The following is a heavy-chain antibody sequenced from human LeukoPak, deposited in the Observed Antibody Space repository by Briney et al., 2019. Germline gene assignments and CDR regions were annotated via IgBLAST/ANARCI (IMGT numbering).Heavy chain of an antibody. CDR1: GFTFSSYW. D-gene: IGHD6-19*01. J-gene: IGHJ6*03. CDR2: ISSSSSYI. CDR3: AKDAVTALAGYYYYMDV. Sequence: GGSLRLSCAASGFTFSSYWMSWVRQAPGKGLEWVSSISSSSSYIYYADSVKGRFTISRDNAKNSLYLQMNSLTAEDTAVYYCAKDAVTALAGYYYYMDVWGKGTMVTVSS. V-gene: IGHV3-21*01.